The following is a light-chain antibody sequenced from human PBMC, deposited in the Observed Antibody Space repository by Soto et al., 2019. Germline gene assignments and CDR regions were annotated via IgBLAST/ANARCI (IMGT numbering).Light chain of an antibody. J-gene: IGLJ1*01. CDR3: CSYTSSDTYV. CDR2: DVS. Sequence: QSVLTQPASVSGSPGQSITISCTGTSSDVGGYDFVSWYQQHPGKAPKVMIYDVSNRPSGVSNRFSGSKSGNTASLTLSGLQAEDEADYYCCSYTSSDTYVFGTGTKLTVL. V-gene: IGLV2-14*01. CDR1: SSDVGGYDF.